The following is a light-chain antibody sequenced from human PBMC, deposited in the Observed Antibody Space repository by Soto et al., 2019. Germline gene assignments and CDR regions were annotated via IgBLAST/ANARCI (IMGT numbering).Light chain of an antibody. CDR2: GAS. Sequence: DIQMTQSPSSVSASVGDRLTITCRASRDISNSLAWYQQTPGKAPKLLLRGASSLHRGVPSRFSGGGAGTEFTLTISSLQPEDFATYYCQLTSAFPRTFGQGTKVDVK. CDR1: RDISNS. V-gene: IGKV1-12*01. CDR3: QLTSAFPRT. J-gene: IGKJ1*01.